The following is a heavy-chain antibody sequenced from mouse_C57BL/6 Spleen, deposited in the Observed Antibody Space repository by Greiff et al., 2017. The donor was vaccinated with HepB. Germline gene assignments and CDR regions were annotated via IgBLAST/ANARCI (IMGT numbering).Heavy chain of an antibody. CDR2: IDPSDSYT. CDR1: GFTFTSYW. CDR3: ARSVYDYYYAMDY. Sequence: QVQLQQSGAELVKPGASVKLSCTASGFTFTSYWMQWVKQRPGQGLEWIGEIDPSDSYTNYNQKFKGKATMTVDTSSITAYMQLSSLTSEDAAVYYYARSVYDYYYAMDYWGQRTSVTVSS. V-gene: IGHV1-50*01. J-gene: IGHJ4*01. D-gene: IGHD2-3*01.